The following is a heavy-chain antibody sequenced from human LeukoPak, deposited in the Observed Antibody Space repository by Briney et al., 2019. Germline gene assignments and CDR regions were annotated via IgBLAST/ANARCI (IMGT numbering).Heavy chain of an antibody. J-gene: IGHJ4*02. CDR2: ITGSGDIT. CDR1: GFTFSTYA. V-gene: IGHV3-23*01. CDR3: AKETIFGVAWHFDF. D-gene: IGHD3-3*01. Sequence: GGSLRLSCAASGFTFSTYAISWVRQAPGKGLEWVSTITGSGDITYSADYVKGRFTISRANSKNTLSLQMNSLSDEDTAVYYCAKETIFGVAWHFDFWGQGTLVTVSS.